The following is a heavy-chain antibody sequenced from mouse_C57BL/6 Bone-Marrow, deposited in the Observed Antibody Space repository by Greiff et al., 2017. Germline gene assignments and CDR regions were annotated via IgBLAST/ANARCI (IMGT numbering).Heavy chain of an antibody. CDR3: ARDVYYSYAMDY. CDR1: GYTFTDYN. V-gene: IGHV1-22*01. CDR2: INPNNGGT. J-gene: IGHJ4*01. D-gene: IGHD2-3*01. Sequence: EVQLQQSGPELVKPGASVKMSCKASGYTFTDYNMPWVKQSHGKSLEWIGYINPNNGGTSYNQKFKGKATLTVNKSSSTAYMELRSLTSEDSAVYYCARDVYYSYAMDYWGQGTSVTVSS.